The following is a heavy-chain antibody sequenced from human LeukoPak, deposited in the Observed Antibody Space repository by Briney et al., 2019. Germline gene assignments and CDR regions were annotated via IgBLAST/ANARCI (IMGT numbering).Heavy chain of an antibody. CDR1: GFTFSSYA. CDR3: ARGFHYGLDV. J-gene: IGHJ6*02. V-gene: IGHV3-23*01. D-gene: IGHD3-10*01. Sequence: GGSLRLSCAASGFTFSSYAMSWVRQAPGKGLEWVSAISGSGGSTCYADSVKGRFTISRDNAKNSLSLEMNSLRAEDTAVYYCARGFHYGLDVWGQGTTVTVSS. CDR2: ISGSGGST.